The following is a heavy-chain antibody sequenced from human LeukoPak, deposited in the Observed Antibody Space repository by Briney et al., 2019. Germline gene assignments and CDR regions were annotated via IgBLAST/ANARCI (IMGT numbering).Heavy chain of an antibody. V-gene: IGHV1-18*01. CDR1: GYTFTSYG. Sequence: GASVKVSCKASGYTFTSYGISWVRQAPGQGLEWMGWISAYNGNTNYAQKLQGRVTMTTDTSTSTAYMELRSLRSDDTAVYYCAREPHYYDSSGYNSFDYWGQGTLVIVSS. J-gene: IGHJ4*02. CDR2: ISAYNGNT. D-gene: IGHD3-22*01. CDR3: AREPHYYDSSGYNSFDY.